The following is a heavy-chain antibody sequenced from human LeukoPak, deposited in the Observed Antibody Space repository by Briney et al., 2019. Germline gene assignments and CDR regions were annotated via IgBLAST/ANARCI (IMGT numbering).Heavy chain of an antibody. V-gene: IGHV4-39*01. J-gene: IGHJ4*02. CDR2: IYYSGST. Sequence: PSQTLSLTCAVSGGSISSGGYYWGWIRQPPGKGLEWIGSIYYSGSTYYNPSLKSRVTISVDTSKNQFSLKLFSVTAADTTVYYCARLFGVLIYYFDYWGQGTLVTVSS. D-gene: IGHD3-3*01. CDR3: ARLFGVLIYYFDY. CDR1: GGSISSGGYY.